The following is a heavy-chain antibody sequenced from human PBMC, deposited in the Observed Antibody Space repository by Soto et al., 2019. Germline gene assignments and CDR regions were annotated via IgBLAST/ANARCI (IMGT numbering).Heavy chain of an antibody. D-gene: IGHD1-26*01. CDR3: ATKTPAAPVGHFYYYGMEV. CDR1: GYTFTSYG. CDR2: ISAYNGNT. V-gene: IGHV1-18*01. J-gene: IGHJ6*02. Sequence: ASVKVSCKASGYTFTSYGISLVRQAPGQGLEWMGWISAYNGNTNYAQKLQGRVTMTTDTSTSTAYMELRSLRSDDTAVYYCATKTPAAPVGHFYYYGMEVWGQGTTVTVSS.